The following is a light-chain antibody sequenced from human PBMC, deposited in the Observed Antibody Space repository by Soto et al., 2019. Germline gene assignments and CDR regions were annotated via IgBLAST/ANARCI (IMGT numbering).Light chain of an antibody. Sequence: QSVLTQPPSASGTPGQRVTISCSGSWASIGSNTVTWYQHLPGAAPKLLVYNNNQRPSGVPDRFSGSKSDTSASLAISGLQFEDEAVYYCAAWDDSLSGPVFGGGTKLTVL. V-gene: IGLV1-44*01. CDR2: NNN. CDR3: AAWDDSLSGPV. J-gene: IGLJ3*02. CDR1: WASIGSNT.